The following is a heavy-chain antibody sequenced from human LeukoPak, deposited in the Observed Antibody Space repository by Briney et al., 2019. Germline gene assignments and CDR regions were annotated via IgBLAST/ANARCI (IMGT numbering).Heavy chain of an antibody. V-gene: IGHV3-11*01. CDR1: GFTFSDYY. CDR3: ARGIDYSTLDY. D-gene: IGHD4-11*01. CDR2: ISSTGFTI. Sequence: PGGSLRLSCAASGFTFSDYYISWIRQAPGRGLGWISYISSTGFTIYYADSVKGRFTISRDNAENSVSLQMNSLTAEDTAVYYCARGIDYSTLDYWGQGNLVTVSS. J-gene: IGHJ4*02.